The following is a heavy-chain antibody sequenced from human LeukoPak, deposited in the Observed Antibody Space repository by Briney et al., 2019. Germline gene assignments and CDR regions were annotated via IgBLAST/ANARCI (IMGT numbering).Heavy chain of an antibody. CDR2: ISGSGDTT. V-gene: IGHV3-23*01. CDR3: AKDMEGSVADYFDY. CDR1: GFTFSSYA. Sequence: GGSLRLSCAASGFTFSSYAMSWVRQAPGKGLERVSHISGSGDTTYYADSVKGWFTISRDNSKNTLYLQMNSLRADDTAVYYCAKDMEGSVADYFDYWGQGTLVTVSS. D-gene: IGHD3-10*01. J-gene: IGHJ4*02.